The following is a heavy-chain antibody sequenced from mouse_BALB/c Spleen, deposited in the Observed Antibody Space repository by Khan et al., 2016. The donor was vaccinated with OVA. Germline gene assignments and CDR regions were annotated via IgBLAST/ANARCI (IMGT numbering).Heavy chain of an antibody. CDR3: ARPPYFSYVMVY. CDR2: INTYTGEP. D-gene: IGHD2-10*01. CDR1: GNTFTNYG. V-gene: IGHV9-3-1*01. Sequence: QIQLVQSGPELKKPGETVKISCKASGNTFTNYGMNWVKQSPGKGLKWMGWINTYTGEPTYADDFKGRFAFSLETSDSTAYLQINNLKNEDTATYFCARPPYFSYVMVYWGQGTSVTVSS. J-gene: IGHJ4*01.